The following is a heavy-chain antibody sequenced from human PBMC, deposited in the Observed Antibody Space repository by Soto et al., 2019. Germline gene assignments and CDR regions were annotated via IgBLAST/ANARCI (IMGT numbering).Heavy chain of an antibody. CDR1: GGSISSYY. D-gene: IGHD2-8*01. CDR2: IYYSGST. CDR3: ARYNIVLMVYASWFDP. V-gene: IGHV4-59*01. J-gene: IGHJ5*02. Sequence: LSLTCIVSGGSISSYYWSWIRQPPGKGLEWIGYIYYSGSTNYNPSLKSRVTISVDTSKNQFSLKLSSVTAADTAVYYCARYNIVLMVYASWFDPWGQGTLVTVSS.